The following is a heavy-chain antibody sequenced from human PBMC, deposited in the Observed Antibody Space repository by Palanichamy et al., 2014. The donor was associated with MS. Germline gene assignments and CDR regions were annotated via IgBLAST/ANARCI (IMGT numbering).Heavy chain of an antibody. CDR1: GFSLSTSGVG. D-gene: IGHD3-10*01. CDR2: IYWDDDK. V-gene: IGHV2-5*02. CDR3: AHCDEGSYYPPFDY. Sequence: QITLKESGPTLVKPTQTLTLTCTFSGFSLSTSGVGVGWIRQPPGKALEWLALIYWDDDKRYSPSLKSRLTITKDTSKNQVVLTMTNMDPVDAATYYCAHCDEGSYYPPFDYWGQGTLVTVSS. J-gene: IGHJ4*02.